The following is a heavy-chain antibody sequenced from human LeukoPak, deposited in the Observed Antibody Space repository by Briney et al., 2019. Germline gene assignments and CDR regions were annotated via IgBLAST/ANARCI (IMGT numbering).Heavy chain of an antibody. V-gene: IGHV3-30*04. J-gene: IGHJ6*03. D-gene: IGHD2-2*01. CDR2: ISYDGSDK. CDR1: GFTFSLYT. CDR3: STLHPGYYMDV. Sequence: PGRSLRLSCAASGFTFSLYTMHWVRQAPGKGLEWVALISYDGSDKYYADSVKGRFTISRDNSKNTLFLQMNSLRAEDTAVYYCSTLHPGYYMDVWGKGTTVTVSS.